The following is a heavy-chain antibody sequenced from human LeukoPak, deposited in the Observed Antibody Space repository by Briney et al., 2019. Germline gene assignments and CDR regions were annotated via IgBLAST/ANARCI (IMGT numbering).Heavy chain of an antibody. Sequence: SETLSLTCTVSGGSISSYYYWSWIRQPAGKGLEWIGRIYTSESTNYNPSLKSRVTMSLDTSKNQFSLKLTSVTAADTAVYYCAREQIAAAGTFDVWGQGTMVTVSS. D-gene: IGHD6-13*01. V-gene: IGHV4-4*07. CDR2: IYTSEST. J-gene: IGHJ3*01. CDR3: AREQIAAAGTFDV. CDR1: GGSISSYYY.